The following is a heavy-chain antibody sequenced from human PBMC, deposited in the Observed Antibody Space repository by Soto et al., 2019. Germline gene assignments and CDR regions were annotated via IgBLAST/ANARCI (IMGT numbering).Heavy chain of an antibody. CDR2: INSTTGAT. Sequence: EVQLLESGGGLVQPGGSLRLSCAASGFTFSNYAMNWVRQAPGKGLEWVSTINSTTGATYYADSVKGRFTISRDNSKNTLYLEMYTLRAEDTAVYYCAKVTGQQWMRLPLDYWGQGTLVTVSS. J-gene: IGHJ4*02. CDR1: GFTFSNYA. V-gene: IGHV3-23*01. CDR3: AKVTGQQWMRLPLDY. D-gene: IGHD6-19*01.